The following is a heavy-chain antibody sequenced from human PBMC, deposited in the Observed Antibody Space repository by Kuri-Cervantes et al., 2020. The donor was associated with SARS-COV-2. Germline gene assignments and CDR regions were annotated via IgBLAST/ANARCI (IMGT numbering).Heavy chain of an antibody. CDR1: GFTVSSNY. V-gene: IGHV3-66*03. Sequence: GESLKISCAASGFTVSSNYMSWVRQAPGKGLEWVSLIYRCGSTYYADSVKGRFTISRDNSKNTLYLQMNSLRAEDTAVYYCARDLGASIVATTEFDYWGQGTLVTVSS. CDR2: IYRCGST. J-gene: IGHJ4*02. CDR3: ARDLGASIVATTEFDY. D-gene: IGHD5-12*01.